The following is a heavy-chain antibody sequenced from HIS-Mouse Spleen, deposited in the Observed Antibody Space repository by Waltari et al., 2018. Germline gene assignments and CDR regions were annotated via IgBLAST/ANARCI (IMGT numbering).Heavy chain of an antibody. D-gene: IGHD6-13*01. CDR3: AREIPYSSSWYDWYFDL. Sequence: QLQLQESGPGLVKPSETLSLTCTVSGGSISSSSYYCGWIRQPPGKGLEWIGSIYYSGITDYNPSLKSRVTISVDTSKNQFSLKLSSVTAADTAVYYCAREIPYSSSWYDWYFDLWGRGTLVTVSS. J-gene: IGHJ2*01. V-gene: IGHV4-39*07. CDR1: GGSISSSSYY. CDR2: IYYSGIT.